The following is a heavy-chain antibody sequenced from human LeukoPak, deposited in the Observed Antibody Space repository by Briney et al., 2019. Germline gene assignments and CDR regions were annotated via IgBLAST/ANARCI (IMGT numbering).Heavy chain of an antibody. Sequence: SETLSLTCAVSGDSISSDNWWSWVRQPPGKGLEWIGEIYHDGTTNYNPSLKSRVTISVDTSKNQFSLKLSSVTAADTAVYYCAIFGPRRVSSPATYDAFDIWGQGTMVTVSS. J-gene: IGHJ3*02. V-gene: IGHV4-4*02. CDR3: AIFGPRRVSSPATYDAFDI. D-gene: IGHD3-10*01. CDR2: IYHDGTT. CDR1: GDSISSDNW.